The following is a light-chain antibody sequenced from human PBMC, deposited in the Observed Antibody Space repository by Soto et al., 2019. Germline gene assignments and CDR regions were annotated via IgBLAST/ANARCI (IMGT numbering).Light chain of an antibody. Sequence: QSVLTQPASVSGSPGQSITISCTGTSSDVGYNYVSWHQQHPGKAPKFMIYEVTNRPSGVSDRFSGSKSGNTASLTISGLQAEDEADYYCNSYTSSGTYVFGTGTKVTVL. CDR1: SSDVGYNY. CDR2: EVT. CDR3: NSYTSSGTYV. J-gene: IGLJ1*01. V-gene: IGLV2-14*01.